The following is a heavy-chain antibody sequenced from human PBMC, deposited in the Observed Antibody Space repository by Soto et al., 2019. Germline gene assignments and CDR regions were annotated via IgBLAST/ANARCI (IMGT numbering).Heavy chain of an antibody. J-gene: IGHJ4*02. CDR1: GYTFTNYA. Sequence: QVQLVQSGAEVKKPGASVKVSCKASGYTFTNYAIHWVRQAPGQRLEWMGWINAGNGNTKYSQKFQGRVTFTRDTSASTAYMELSSLRSEDTAVYYCARGERYYYDTSGYFGFDYWGQGTLVTVSS. V-gene: IGHV1-3*01. D-gene: IGHD3-22*01. CDR3: ARGERYYYDTSGYFGFDY. CDR2: INAGNGNT.